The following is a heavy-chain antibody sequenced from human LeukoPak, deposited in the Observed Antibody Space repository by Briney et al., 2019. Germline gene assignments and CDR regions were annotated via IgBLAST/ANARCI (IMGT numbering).Heavy chain of an antibody. CDR2: ISSSSSYI. V-gene: IGHV3-21*01. D-gene: IGHD2-2*01. CDR3: ASNSLYCSSTSCYPYYFDY. Sequence: PGGSLRLSCAASGFTFSSYSMNWVRQAPGKGLEWVSSISSSSSYIYYADSVKGRFTISRDNAKNSLYLQMNSLRAEDTAVYYCASNSLYCSSTSCYPYYFDYWGQGTLVTVSS. CDR1: GFTFSSYS. J-gene: IGHJ4*02.